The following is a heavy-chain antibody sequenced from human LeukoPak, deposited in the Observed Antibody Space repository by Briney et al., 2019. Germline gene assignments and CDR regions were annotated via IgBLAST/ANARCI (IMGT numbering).Heavy chain of an antibody. CDR3: ARHPEPGYCSSTSCHESYFDY. V-gene: IGHV3-23*01. J-gene: IGHJ4*02. CDR2: ISGSGGRP. Sequence: GGSLRLSCVASGFTFRSCAMSWVRQAPGKGLEWVSAISGSGGRPYYADSVKGRFTISRDNSKNTLYLQMNSLRAEDTAVYYCARHPEPGYCSSTSCHESYFDYWGQGTLVTVSS. D-gene: IGHD2-2*01. CDR1: GFTFRSCA.